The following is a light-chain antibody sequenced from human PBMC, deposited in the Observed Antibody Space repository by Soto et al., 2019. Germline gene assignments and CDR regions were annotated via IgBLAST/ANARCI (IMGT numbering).Light chain of an antibody. J-gene: IGKJ1*01. Sequence: IQMTQSPSLLSASVGDRVTITCQASQSISSWLAWYQQKPGKAPNLLIHKASHLESGVPSRLSGSGSGTEFTLTISSLQPGDVATYYCQHYNTYPWTLGQGTKVDIK. CDR1: QSISSW. V-gene: IGKV1-5*03. CDR2: KAS. CDR3: QHYNTYPWT.